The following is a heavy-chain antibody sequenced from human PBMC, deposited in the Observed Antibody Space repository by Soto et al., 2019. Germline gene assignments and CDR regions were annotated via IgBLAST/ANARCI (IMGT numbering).Heavy chain of an antibody. CDR3: ARDKAAAAKGVHFDY. V-gene: IGHV3-33*01. J-gene: IGHJ4*02. Sequence: QVQLVESGGGVVQPGRSLRLSCATSGFIFNNYGMHWVRQAPGKGLEWVAVVWHDGKYKYYADSVRGRFTISRDKPNNTVFLQMDSLRAEDTAVYYCARDKAAAAKGVHFDYWGQGSLVTVSS. CDR1: GFIFNNYG. D-gene: IGHD6-13*01. CDR2: VWHDGKYK.